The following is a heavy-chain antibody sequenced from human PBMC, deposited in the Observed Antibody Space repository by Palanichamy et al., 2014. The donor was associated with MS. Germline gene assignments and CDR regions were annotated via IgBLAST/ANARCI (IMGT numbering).Heavy chain of an antibody. CDR3: ARETSGWRAPGYFDY. Sequence: QVQLVESGGGVVQPGRSLRLSCAASGFTFSSYPMHWVRQAPGKGLEWVAVISYDGSNKYYADSVKGRLTFSRDNSKNALFLQLNSLRAEDTAVYYCARETSGWRAPGYFDYWGQGTLVTVSS. J-gene: IGHJ4*02. V-gene: IGHV3-30-3*01. CDR1: GFTFSSYP. D-gene: IGHD6-13*01. CDR2: ISYDGSNK.